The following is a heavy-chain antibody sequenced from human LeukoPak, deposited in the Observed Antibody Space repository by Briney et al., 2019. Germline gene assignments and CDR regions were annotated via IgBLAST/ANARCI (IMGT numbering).Heavy chain of an antibody. J-gene: IGHJ4*02. Sequence: SQTLSLTCAISGDSVSTNNVAWNWIRQSPSRGLEWLGRTYYRSKWYNDYAVSVKSRININPDTSKNQFSLQLNSVTPDDTAMYYCAREDLGAAYFDFWGQGTLVTVSS. CDR1: GDSVSTNNVA. D-gene: IGHD3-16*01. CDR3: AREDLGAAYFDF. CDR2: TYYRSKWYN. V-gene: IGHV6-1*01.